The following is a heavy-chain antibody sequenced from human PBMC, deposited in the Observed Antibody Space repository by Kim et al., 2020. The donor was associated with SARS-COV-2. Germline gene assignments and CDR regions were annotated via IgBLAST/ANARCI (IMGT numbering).Heavy chain of an antibody. J-gene: IGHJ4*01. CDR2: IYYTGST. D-gene: IGHD6-13*01. CDR3: ARHLAIVTTGTFDY. CDR1: GGSISNYY. V-gene: IGHV4-59*08. Sequence: SETLSLTCTVSGGSISNYYWSWIRQPPGKGLEWIGFIYYTGSTNYNPSLKSRVTISVDTSKNQFSLKLSSVTAADTAVYYCARHLAIVTTGTFDYWGQGILVTVSS.